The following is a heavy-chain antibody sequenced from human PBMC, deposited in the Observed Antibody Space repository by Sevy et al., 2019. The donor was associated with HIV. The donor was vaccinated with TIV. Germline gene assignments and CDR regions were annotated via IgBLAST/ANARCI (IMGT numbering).Heavy chain of an antibody. J-gene: IGHJ4*02. CDR1: GFTFSSYG. CDR3: AKVLRRYCSSTSCYFDY. CDR2: ISYDGSNK. Sequence: WGSLRLSCAASGFTFSSYGMHWVRQAPGKGLEWVAVISYDGSNKYYADSVKGRFTISRDNSKNTLYLQMNSLRAEDTAVYYCAKVLRRYCSSTSCYFDYWGQGTLVTVSS. V-gene: IGHV3-30*18. D-gene: IGHD2-2*01.